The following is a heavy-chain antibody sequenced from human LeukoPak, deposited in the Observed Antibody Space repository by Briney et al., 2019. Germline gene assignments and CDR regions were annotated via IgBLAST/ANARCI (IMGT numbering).Heavy chain of an antibody. Sequence: SETLSLTCTVSGGSISSHYWSWIRQPPGKGLEWIGYIYYSGSTNYNPSLKSRVTISVDTSKNQFSLKLSSVTAADTAVYYCARLGASGTSRRPRYYYYMDVWGKGTTVTVSS. D-gene: IGHD1-1*01. CDR1: GGSISSHY. J-gene: IGHJ6*03. CDR3: ARLGASGTSRRPRYYYYMDV. V-gene: IGHV4-59*11. CDR2: IYYSGST.